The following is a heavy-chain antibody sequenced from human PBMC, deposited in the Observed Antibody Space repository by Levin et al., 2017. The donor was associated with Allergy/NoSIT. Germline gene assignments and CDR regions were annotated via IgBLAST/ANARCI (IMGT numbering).Heavy chain of an antibody. Sequence: GESLKISCAASGFSFRKYGMSWVRQSPGKGLEWVSGISGTGGMTDYADSVEGRFTISRDNPRNTLYLQMSSLRAEDTAVYYCAKDKLAATTPRLFDHWGQGTLVTVSS. J-gene: IGHJ4*02. CDR2: ISGTGGMT. D-gene: IGHD1-26*01. V-gene: IGHV3-23*01. CDR1: GFSFRKYG. CDR3: AKDKLAATTPRLFDH.